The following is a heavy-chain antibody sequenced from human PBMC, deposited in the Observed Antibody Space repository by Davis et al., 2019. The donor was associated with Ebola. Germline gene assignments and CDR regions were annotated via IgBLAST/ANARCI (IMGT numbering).Heavy chain of an antibody. CDR1: GYTFTSYA. CDR3: ARASGSYYYDAFDI. J-gene: IGHJ3*02. V-gene: IGHV1-3*01. CDR2: INAGNGNT. D-gene: IGHD1-26*01. Sequence: ASVKVSCKASGYTFTSYAMHWVRQAPGQRLEWMGWINAGNGNTKYSQKFQGRVTITRDTSASTAYMELSSLRSEDTAVYYCARASGSYYYDAFDIWGQGTMVTVSS.